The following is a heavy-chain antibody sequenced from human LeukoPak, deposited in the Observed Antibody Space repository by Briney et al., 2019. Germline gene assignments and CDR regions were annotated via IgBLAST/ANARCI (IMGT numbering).Heavy chain of an antibody. CDR3: CIVSTPVSPFDY. V-gene: IGHV3-21*01. CDR1: GFTFRNYS. Sequence: PGGSLRLSCAASGFTFRNYSLNWVRQAPGKGLEWVSSISNSDNYIYYADSVKGRFTISRDNARNSLYLQMNSLGAEDTALYYCCIVSTPVSPFDYRGQGTLVTVPS. CDR2: ISNSDNYI. D-gene: IGHD1-26*01. J-gene: IGHJ4*02.